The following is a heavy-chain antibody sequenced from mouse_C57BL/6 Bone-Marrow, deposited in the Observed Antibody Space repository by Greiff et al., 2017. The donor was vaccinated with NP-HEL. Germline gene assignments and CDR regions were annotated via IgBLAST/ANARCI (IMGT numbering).Heavy chain of an antibody. J-gene: IGHJ2*01. CDR1: GYTFTSYG. CDR2: IYPRSGNT. CDR3: ARDGFLLLRPDDYFDY. Sequence: QVQLQQSGAELARPGASVKLSCKASGYTFTSYGISWVKQRTGQGLEWIGEIYPRSGNTYYIEKFKGRATLTAVKSSSTAYMELRSLTSEHSAVYFCARDGFLLLRPDDYFDYWGQGTTLTVSS. V-gene: IGHV1-81*01. D-gene: IGHD1-1*01.